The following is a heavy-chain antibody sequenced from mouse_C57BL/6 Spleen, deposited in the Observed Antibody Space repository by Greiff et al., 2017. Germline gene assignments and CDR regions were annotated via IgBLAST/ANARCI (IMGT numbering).Heavy chain of an antibody. D-gene: IGHD2-3*01. CDR2: INPSNGGT. CDR1: GYIFTSYW. J-gene: IGHJ2*01. Sequence: QVQLQQSGTELVKPGASVKLSCKASGYIFTSYWMHWVKQRPGHGLEWIGNINPSNGGTNYNEKFKSKATLTVDKSSSTAYMQLSSLTSEDSAGYNCARGGDGYYVYWGQGTTLTVSS. V-gene: IGHV1-53*01. CDR3: ARGGDGYYVY.